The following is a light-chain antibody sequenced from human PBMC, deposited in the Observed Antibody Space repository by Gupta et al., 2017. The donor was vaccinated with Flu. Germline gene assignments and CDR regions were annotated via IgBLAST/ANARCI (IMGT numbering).Light chain of an antibody. Sequence: VSAVSVALGQTGRITCHGGSRRAFYASWCQQKPGPAPVLVVYGESNRPSGSPERFSGSTSGTTASLTITGAQAEEDADYYGNSRAPSGDVVFGGGTRLTVL. J-gene: IGLJ2*01. CDR1: SRRAFY. CDR2: GES. CDR3: NSRAPSGDVV. V-gene: IGLV3-19*01.